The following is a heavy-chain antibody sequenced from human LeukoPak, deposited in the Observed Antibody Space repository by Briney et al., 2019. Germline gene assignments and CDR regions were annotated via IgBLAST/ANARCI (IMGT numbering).Heavy chain of an antibody. CDR3: ARARYGSGSYYNDGAFDY. V-gene: IGHV3-48*04. CDR1: GFTFSSYA. Sequence: PGGSLRLSCAASGFTFSSYAMSWVRQAPGKGLEWVSYISSSGSTIYYADSVKGRFTISRDNAKNSLYLQMNSLRAEDTAVYYCARARYGSGSYYNDGAFDYWGQGTLVTVSS. J-gene: IGHJ4*02. D-gene: IGHD3-10*01. CDR2: ISSSGSTI.